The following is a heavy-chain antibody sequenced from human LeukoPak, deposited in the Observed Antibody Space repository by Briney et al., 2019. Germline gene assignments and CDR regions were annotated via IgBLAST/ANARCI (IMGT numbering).Heavy chain of an antibody. D-gene: IGHD2-15*01. Sequence: SETLSLTCTVSGGSISSGDYYWSWIRQPPGKGLEWIGYIYYSGSTYYNPSLKSRVTISVDTSKNQFSLKLSSVTSEDTAVYYWAREGDFSGGSCYSEHWFDPWGQGTLVTVSS. CDR1: GGSISSGDYY. V-gene: IGHV4-30-4*01. CDR2: IYYSGST. CDR3: AREGDFSGGSCYSEHWFDP. J-gene: IGHJ5*02.